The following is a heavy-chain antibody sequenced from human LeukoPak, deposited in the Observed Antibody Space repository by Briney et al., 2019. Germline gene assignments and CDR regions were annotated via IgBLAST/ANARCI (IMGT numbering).Heavy chain of an antibody. CDR1: DYSISSGYY. Sequence: PSETLSLTCSVSDYSISSGYYWGWIRQPPGKGLEWIGSMEWIASIFYGGSTHYNPSLKSRVTILVDTSKNQFSLKMTSVTAADTAVYYCAREAITMVREEPFDYWGHGSLVTVSS. CDR2: IFYGGST. D-gene: IGHD3-10*01. CDR3: AREAITMVREEPFDY. V-gene: IGHV4-38-2*02. J-gene: IGHJ4*01.